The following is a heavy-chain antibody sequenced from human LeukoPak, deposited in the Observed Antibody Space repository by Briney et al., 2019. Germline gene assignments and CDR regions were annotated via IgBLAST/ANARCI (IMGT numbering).Heavy chain of an antibody. V-gene: IGHV3-7*02. D-gene: IGHD3-22*01. CDR2: IIQDGSEK. CDR3: ARGSYDSSGYYYYWDDY. J-gene: IGHJ4*02. Sequence: GGSLRLSCAASGFTFSSYWMTWVRQAPGKGLEWVANIIQDGSEKYYVDSVKGRFTISRDNAKNSLYLQMNSLRAEDTAVYYCARGSYDSSGYYYYWDDYWGQGTLVTVSS. CDR1: GFTFSSYW.